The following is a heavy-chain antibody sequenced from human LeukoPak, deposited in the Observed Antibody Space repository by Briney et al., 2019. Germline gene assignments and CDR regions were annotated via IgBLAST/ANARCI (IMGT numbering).Heavy chain of an antibody. V-gene: IGHV3-30*03. CDR2: ISDDGNNK. Sequence: PGGSLRLSCAASGFTFSSYGMHWVRQAPGKELEWVAVISDDGNNKYYADSVKGRFTISRDNSKNTLYLQMNSLRGEDTAVYYCASVDDLDAFAMWGQGTMVTVSS. CDR1: GFTFSSYG. J-gene: IGHJ3*02. CDR3: ASVDDLDAFAM. D-gene: IGHD5-12*01.